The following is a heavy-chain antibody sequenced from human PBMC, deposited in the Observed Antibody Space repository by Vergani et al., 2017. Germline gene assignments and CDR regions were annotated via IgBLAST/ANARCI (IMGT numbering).Heavy chain of an antibody. Sequence: QLQLQESGPGLVKPSETLSLSFRVSGDSLSRSHYYWGFIRQPPGTGLEWIGSISSGGPPNYNPTLKSRLAFSVDTSKHLFSLRLKSVTATDTGMYYCARPIGPSARADGYHVWGQGTMVTVS. V-gene: IGHV4-39*02. CDR1: GDSLSRSHYY. D-gene: IGHD3-10*01. CDR3: ARPIGPSARADGYHV. CDR2: ISSGGPP. J-gene: IGHJ3*01.